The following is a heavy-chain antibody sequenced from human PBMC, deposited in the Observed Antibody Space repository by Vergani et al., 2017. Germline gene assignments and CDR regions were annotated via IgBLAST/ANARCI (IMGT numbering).Heavy chain of an antibody. V-gene: IGHV3-72*01. CDR2: TRNKANSYTT. D-gene: IGHD2-2*01. CDR1: GFTFSDHY. J-gene: IGHJ3*02. Sequence: EVQLVESGGGLVQPGGSLRLSCAVSGFTFSDHYMDWVRQAPGKGLEWVGRTRNKANSYTTEYAASVKGRFTISRDDSKNSLYLQMNSLKIEDTAVYYCARLGYCSSTTCRQAFDIWGQGTMVTVS. CDR3: ARLGYCSSTTCRQAFDI.